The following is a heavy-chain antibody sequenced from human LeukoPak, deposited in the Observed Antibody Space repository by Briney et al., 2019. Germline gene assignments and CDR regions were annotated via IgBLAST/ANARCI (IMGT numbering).Heavy chain of an antibody. V-gene: IGHV3-21*01. CDR2: ISSSSSYI. Sequence: GGSLRLSCAASGFTFSSYSMNWVRQAPGKGLEWVSSISSSSSYIYYADSVKGRFTISRDNAKNSLYLQMNSLRAEDTAVYYCARVGSLSRVVGTQAAPRAFDIWGQGTMVTVSS. CDR1: GFTFSSYS. J-gene: IGHJ3*02. D-gene: IGHD2-2*01. CDR3: ARVGSLSRVVGTQAAPRAFDI.